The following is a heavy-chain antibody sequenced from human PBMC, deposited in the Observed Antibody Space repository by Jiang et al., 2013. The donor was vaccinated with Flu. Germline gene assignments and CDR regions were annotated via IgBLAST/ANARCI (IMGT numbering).Heavy chain of an antibody. Sequence: QLLESGGGVVQPGRSLRLSCAASGFTFSSYGMHWVRQAPGKGLEWVAVISYDGSNKYYADSVKGRFTISRDNSKNTLYLQMNSLRAEDTAVYYCAKDLLGATSGYWGQGTLVTVSS. CDR1: GFTFSSYG. CDR2: ISYDGSNK. V-gene: IGHV3-30*18. CDR3: AKDLLGATSGY. D-gene: IGHD1-26*01. J-gene: IGHJ4*02.